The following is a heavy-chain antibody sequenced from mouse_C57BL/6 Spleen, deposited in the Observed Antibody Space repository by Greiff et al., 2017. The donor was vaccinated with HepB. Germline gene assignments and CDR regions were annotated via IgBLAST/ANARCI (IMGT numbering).Heavy chain of an antibody. J-gene: IGHJ2*01. D-gene: IGHD2-4*01. CDR3: ARSYDYDEGY. CDR1: GYTFTSYW. CDR2: IDPSDSYT. V-gene: IGHV1-50*01. Sequence: QVQLQQPGAELVKPGASVKLSCKASGYTFTSYWMQWVKQRPGQGLEWIGEIDPSDSYTNYNQKFKGKATLTVHTSSSTAYMQLSSRTSEDSAVYYCARSYDYDEGYWGQGTTLTVSS.